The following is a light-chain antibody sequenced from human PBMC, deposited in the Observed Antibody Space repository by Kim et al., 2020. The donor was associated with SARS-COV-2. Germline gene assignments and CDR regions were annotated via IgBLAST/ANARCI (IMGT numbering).Light chain of an antibody. Sequence: DIQMTQSPSSLSASVGDRVTITCRASQGISSWLDWYQQKPGKAPKLLIYAASSLQSGVPSRFSGSGSGTDFTLTISSLQPEDFATYYCQQANSSPLTFGGGTKVDIK. CDR3: QQANSSPLT. CDR2: AAS. V-gene: IGKV1D-12*01. CDR1: QGISSW. J-gene: IGKJ4*01.